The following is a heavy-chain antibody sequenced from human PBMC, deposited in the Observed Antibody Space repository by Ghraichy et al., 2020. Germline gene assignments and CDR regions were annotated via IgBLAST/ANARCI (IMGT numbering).Heavy chain of an antibody. CDR1: GGSISSSSYY. CDR3: ARQPSWFVELSQIDS. Sequence: SETLSLTCTVSGGSISSSSYYWGWIREPPGKGLEWIGSIYYSGSTYYNPSLKSRVTLSANTSKNQFSLKLSSVTAADTAVYYCARQPSWFVELSQIDSWGQGTLVTISS. D-gene: IGHD3-10*01. CDR2: IYYSGST. V-gene: IGHV4-39*01. J-gene: IGHJ4*02.